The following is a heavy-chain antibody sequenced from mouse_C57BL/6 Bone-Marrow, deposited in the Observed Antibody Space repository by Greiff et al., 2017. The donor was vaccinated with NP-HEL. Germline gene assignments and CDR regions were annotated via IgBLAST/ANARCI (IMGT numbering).Heavy chain of an antibody. CDR3: AREGGLRPFAY. Sequence: VQLQQSGPVLVKPGASVKMSCKASGYTFTDYYMNWVKQSPGKSLEWIGVINPYNGGTSYTQKFKGKATLTVDKSSSTAYMELNSLTSEDSAVYYCAREGGLRPFAYWGQGTLVTVSS. V-gene: IGHV1-19*01. CDR2: INPYNGGT. CDR1: GYTFTDYY. D-gene: IGHD1-1*01. J-gene: IGHJ3*01.